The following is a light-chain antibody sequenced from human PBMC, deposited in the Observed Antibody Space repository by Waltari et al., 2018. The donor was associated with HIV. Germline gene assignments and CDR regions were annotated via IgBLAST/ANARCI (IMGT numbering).Light chain of an antibody. J-gene: IGLJ2*01. CDR2: GNN. Sequence: QSVLTQPPSVSGAPGQSVTISCTGCSSNIGAGYDVHWYRQLPGTAPKRRIYGNNTRPSGVPARFSNSKSGRSASLAITGLQTEDEADYYCQSHDSSLSGSVFGGGTKLTVL. CDR3: QSHDSSLSGSV. CDR1: SSNIGAGYD. V-gene: IGLV1-40*01.